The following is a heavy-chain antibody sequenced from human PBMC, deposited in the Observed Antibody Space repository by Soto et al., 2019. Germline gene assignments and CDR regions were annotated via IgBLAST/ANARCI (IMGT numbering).Heavy chain of an antibody. J-gene: IGHJ5*02. V-gene: IGHV4-59*01. CDR1: GDSMSNYY. Sequence: QVQLQESGPGLAKPSETLSLTCIVSGDSMSNYYWSWIRQPPGKGLEWIGYIYYSGSTNYNPSLKSRVTISVDMSKNQFSLTLNSVTAADTAVYYCARMTYDSTWYPNWFDPWGQGTLVTVSS. CDR2: IYYSGST. D-gene: IGHD6-13*01. CDR3: ARMTYDSTWYPNWFDP.